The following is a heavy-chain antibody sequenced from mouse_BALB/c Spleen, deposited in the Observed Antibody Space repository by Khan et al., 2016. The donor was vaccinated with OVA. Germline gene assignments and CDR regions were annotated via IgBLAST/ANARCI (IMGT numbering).Heavy chain of an antibody. J-gene: IGHJ4*01. CDR1: GYSITSNYA. Sequence: EVQLQESGPGLVKPSQSLSLTCTVNGYSITSNYAWNWIRQFPGNKLEWMGYISYSGSTNYNPSLNSRLSITRDTSKNQFFLLLHSVTTEDSATXYCARGNYYVYALDYWGQATSVPVSS. D-gene: IGHD1-1*01. V-gene: IGHV3-2*02. CDR2: ISYSGST. CDR3: ARGNYYVYALDY.